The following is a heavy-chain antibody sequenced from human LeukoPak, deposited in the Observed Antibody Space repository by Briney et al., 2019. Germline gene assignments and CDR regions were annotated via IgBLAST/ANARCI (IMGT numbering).Heavy chain of an antibody. Sequence: GGSLRLSCAASGFTFSSYGMHWVRQAPGKGLEWVAVIWYDGSNKYYADSVKGRFTISRDSSKNTLYLQMNSLRAEDTAVYYCARDGGSRAFDIWGQGTMVTVSS. D-gene: IGHD3-10*01. J-gene: IGHJ3*02. CDR3: ARDGGSRAFDI. CDR1: GFTFSSYG. CDR2: IWYDGSNK. V-gene: IGHV3-33*01.